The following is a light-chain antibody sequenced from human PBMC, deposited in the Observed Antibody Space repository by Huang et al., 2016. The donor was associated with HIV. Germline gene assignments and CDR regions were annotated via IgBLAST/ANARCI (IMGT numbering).Light chain of an antibody. CDR3: QQYYSPPYT. Sequence: DIEMTQSPDSLTVSLGARAIINCKSSQAVLKNSNKKNYLAWYQQRPGQPPKVLIYWASSRESGVPDRFSGSGSGTDFNLTISSLQPEDLAVYYCQQYYSPPYTFGQGTRLEIK. CDR2: WAS. J-gene: IGKJ2*01. V-gene: IGKV4-1*01. CDR1: QAVLKNSNKKNY.